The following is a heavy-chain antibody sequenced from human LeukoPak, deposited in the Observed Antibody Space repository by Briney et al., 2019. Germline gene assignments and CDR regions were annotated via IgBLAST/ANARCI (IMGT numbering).Heavy chain of an antibody. D-gene: IGHD6-13*01. Sequence: ASVKVSCKASGYTFTSYGISWVRQAPGQGLEWMGWISAYNGNTNYAQKLQGRVTMTTDTSTSTAYMELRSLRPDDTPVYYCARGGSSSWQEDFDYWGQGTLVTVSS. CDR2: ISAYNGNT. CDR1: GYTFTSYG. V-gene: IGHV1-18*01. CDR3: ARGGSSSWQEDFDY. J-gene: IGHJ4*02.